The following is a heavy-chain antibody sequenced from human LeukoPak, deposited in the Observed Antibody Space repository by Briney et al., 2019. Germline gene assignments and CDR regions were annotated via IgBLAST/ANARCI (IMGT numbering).Heavy chain of an antibody. V-gene: IGHV3-7*01. CDR3: ATVRVTASYFDY. CDR2: IKQDGSEK. J-gene: IGHJ4*02. CDR1: GITFSSYW. Sequence: GGSLRLSCAAPGITFSSYWMSWVRQAPGKGLEWVANIKQDGSEKYYVDSVKGRFTISRDNAKNSLYLQMNSLRAEDTAIYYCATVRVTASYFDYWGQGTLVTVSS. D-gene: IGHD4-4*01.